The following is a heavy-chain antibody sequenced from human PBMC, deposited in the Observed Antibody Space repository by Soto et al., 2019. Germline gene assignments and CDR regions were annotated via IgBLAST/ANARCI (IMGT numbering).Heavy chain of an antibody. CDR1: GFTFSSYG. D-gene: IGHD3-3*01. J-gene: IGHJ6*01. CDR2: ISYDGSNK. CDR3: AKDGSYDFWSGPALLGEDYYGMDV. V-gene: IGHV3-30*18. Sequence: QVQLVESGGGVVQPGRSLRLSCAASGFTFSSYGMHWVRQAPGKGLEWVAVISYDGSNKYYADSVKGRFTISRDNSKNTLYLQMNSLRAEDTAVYYCAKDGSYDFWSGPALLGEDYYGMDVW.